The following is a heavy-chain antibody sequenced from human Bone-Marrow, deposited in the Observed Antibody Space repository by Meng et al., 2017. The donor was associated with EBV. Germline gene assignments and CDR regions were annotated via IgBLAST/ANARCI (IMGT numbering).Heavy chain of an antibody. J-gene: IGHJ5*02. Sequence: QVELGQSGAEVKKPGASVKVSCKASGYTFTSYDINWVRQATGQGLEWMGWMNPNSGNTGYAQKFQGRVTMTRNTSISTAYMELSSLRSEDTAVNYCARGRLEARGYFDPWGQGTLVTVSS. D-gene: IGHD3-3*01. V-gene: IGHV1-8*01. CDR2: MNPNSGNT. CDR3: ARGRLEARGYFDP. CDR1: GYTFTSYD.